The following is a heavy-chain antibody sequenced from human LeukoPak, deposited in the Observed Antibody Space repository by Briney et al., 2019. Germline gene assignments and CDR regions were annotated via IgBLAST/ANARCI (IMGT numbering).Heavy chain of an antibody. J-gene: IGHJ6*02. V-gene: IGHV4-59*01. CDR3: ARGGVTPYYYYGMDV. CDR1: GGSISSYY. CDR2: IYYSGST. Sequence: SGTLSLTCTVSGGSISSYYWSWIRQPPGKGLEWIGYIYYSGSTNYNPSLKSRVTISVDTSKNQFSLKLSSVTAADTAVYYCARGGVTPYYYYGMDVWGQGTTVTVSS. D-gene: IGHD2-21*02.